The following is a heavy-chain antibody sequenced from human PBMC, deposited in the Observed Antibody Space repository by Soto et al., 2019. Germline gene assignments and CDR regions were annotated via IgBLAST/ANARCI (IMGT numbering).Heavy chain of an antibody. Sequence: ASVKVSCKASGYVFTGFYLHWVRQAPGQGLEWMGWIFPNSGATNYAQKFQGRVTLTRDTSLSTGYMDLTRLTSDDTAVYYCANGNYYDSSGYYSDYWGQGTQVTVSS. J-gene: IGHJ4*02. CDR3: ANGNYYDSSGYYSDY. D-gene: IGHD3-22*01. CDR1: GYVFTGFY. CDR2: IFPNSGAT. V-gene: IGHV1-2*02.